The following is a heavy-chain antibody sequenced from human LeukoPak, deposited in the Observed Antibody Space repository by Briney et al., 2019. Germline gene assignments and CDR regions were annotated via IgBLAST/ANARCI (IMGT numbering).Heavy chain of an antibody. J-gene: IGHJ4*02. CDR2: INTSGRAT. CDR1: GFAFSTYA. Sequence: GGSLRLSCAASGFAFSTYAMTWVRQAPEKGLQWVSTINTSGRATYYADSVEGRFTISRDNSKNTLYLQMNSLRADDTAVYYCAKARGSSVYEQFDYWGQGTQVTVSP. D-gene: IGHD5/OR15-5a*01. V-gene: IGHV3-23*01. CDR3: AKARGSSVYEQFDY.